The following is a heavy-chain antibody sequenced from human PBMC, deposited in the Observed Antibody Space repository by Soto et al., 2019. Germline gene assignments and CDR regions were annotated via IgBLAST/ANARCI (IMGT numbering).Heavy chain of an antibody. V-gene: IGHV4-4*07. CDR3: SRVGCCNSKCYTRGMDV. D-gene: IGHD2-2*01. CDR2: IYSDGTT. CDR1: GGSISGYY. Sequence: QMHLQESGPGLVKPSETLSLTCTVSGGSISGYYWSWVRQPAGKGLEWVGRIYSDGTTNYSPSLKSRVTMSLDTSKDQFSLHLNSVTAADTAVYYCSRVGCCNSKCYTRGMDVWGQGTTVTVS. J-gene: IGHJ6*02.